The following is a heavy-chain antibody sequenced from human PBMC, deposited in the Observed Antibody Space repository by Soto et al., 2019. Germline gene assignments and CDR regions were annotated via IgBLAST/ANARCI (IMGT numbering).Heavy chain of an antibody. D-gene: IGHD5-12*01. Sequence: QVQLVQSGAEVKKPGASVKVSCKASGYTFTSYGISWVRQAPGQGLEWMGWISAYNGNTNYAQKLQGRVTMTPDTSTRTAYMELRRLRSDDTAVYYCAQYSGYDYGGTDVWGQGTTVTVSS. CDR1: GYTFTSYG. CDR3: AQYSGYDYGGTDV. CDR2: ISAYNGNT. V-gene: IGHV1-18*01. J-gene: IGHJ6*02.